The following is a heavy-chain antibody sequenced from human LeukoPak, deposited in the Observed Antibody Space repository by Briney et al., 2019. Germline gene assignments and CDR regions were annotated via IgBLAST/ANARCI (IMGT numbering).Heavy chain of an antibody. CDR2: ISGSGSTI. CDR3: ARESSVVRGVITDFDY. Sequence: GGSLRLSCADSEFTIRDHYVSWIRQAPGKGLEWVSYISGSGSTIYYGDSVKGRFTISRDDAKKSVYLQMNSLRAEDTAVYYCARESSVVRGVITDFDYWGQGTLVTVSS. D-gene: IGHD3-10*01. CDR1: EFTIRDHY. J-gene: IGHJ4*02. V-gene: IGHV3-11*04.